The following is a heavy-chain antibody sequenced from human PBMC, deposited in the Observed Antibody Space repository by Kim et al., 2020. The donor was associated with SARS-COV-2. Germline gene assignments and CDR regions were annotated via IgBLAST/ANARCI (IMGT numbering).Heavy chain of an antibody. D-gene: IGHD2-2*02. J-gene: IGHJ3*02. V-gene: IGHV1-18*01. CDR3: AKDRRGYCSSTSCYRAGGAFDI. CDR2: ISPYNGNT. CDR1: GYTFTTYG. Sequence: ASVKVSCKASGYTFTTYGISWVRQAPGQGLEWMGWISPYNGNTNYAQKLQGRVTMTIDTSTSTAYMELRSLRSDDTAVYYCAKDRRGYCSSTSCYRAGGAFDIWGQGTMVTVSS.